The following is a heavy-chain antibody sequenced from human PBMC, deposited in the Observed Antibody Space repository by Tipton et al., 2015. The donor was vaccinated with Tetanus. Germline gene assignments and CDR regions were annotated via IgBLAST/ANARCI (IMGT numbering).Heavy chain of an antibody. CDR1: GVSMIDSY. D-gene: IGHD6-13*01. CDR3: AREPAATGTSLFDY. V-gene: IGHV4-4*07. CDR2: TYSSGTT. J-gene: IGHJ4*02. Sequence: TLSLTCTVSGVSMIDSYWNWIRQPAGKGLEWIGRTYSSGTTNYDPSLRGRVTMSIDTSKNRFSLKLDSVTAADTAIYYCAREPAATGTSLFDYWGQGALVTVSS.